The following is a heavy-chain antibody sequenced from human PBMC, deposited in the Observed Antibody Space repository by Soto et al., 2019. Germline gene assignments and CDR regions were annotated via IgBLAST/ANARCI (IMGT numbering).Heavy chain of an antibody. CDR1: GGTFSSYA. CDR3: ARGLLWFGEGSYGMDV. J-gene: IGHJ6*02. V-gene: IGHV1-69*01. Sequence: QVQLVQSGAEVKKPGSSVKVSCKASGGTFSSYAISWVRQAPGQGLEWMGGIIPIFGTANYAQKFQGRVTITADESTSTAHMELSSLRSEDTAVYYCARGLLWFGEGSYGMDVWGQGTTVTVSS. CDR2: IIPIFGTA. D-gene: IGHD3-10*01.